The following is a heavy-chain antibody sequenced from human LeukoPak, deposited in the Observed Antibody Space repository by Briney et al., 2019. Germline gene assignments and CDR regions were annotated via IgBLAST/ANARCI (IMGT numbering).Heavy chain of an antibody. J-gene: IGHJ4*02. CDR1: GGSISSGGYY. CDR3: AREARNGNIDY. D-gene: IGHD2/OR15-2a*01. V-gene: IGHV4-31*03. CDR2: IYYSGST. Sequence: SETLSLTCTVSGGSISSGGYYWSWIRQHPGKGLEWIGYIYYSGSTYYNPSPKSRVTISVDTSKNQFSLKLSSVTAADTAVYYCAREARNGNIDYWGQGTLVTVSS.